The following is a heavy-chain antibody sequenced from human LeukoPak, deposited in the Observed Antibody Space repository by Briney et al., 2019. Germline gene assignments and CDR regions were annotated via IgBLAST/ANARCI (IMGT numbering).Heavy chain of an antibody. CDR3: ARGGYYDSRGYFPFDY. Sequence: PSETLSLTCTDSGGSISSYYWSWIRQPPGKGLEWIGYIFYSGSTNYSPSLKSRVTLSVDTSKNQFSVRLTSVTAADTAVYYCARGGYYDSRGYFPFDYWGQGTLVTVSS. V-gene: IGHV4-59*01. J-gene: IGHJ4*02. D-gene: IGHD3-22*01. CDR1: GGSISSYY. CDR2: IFYSGST.